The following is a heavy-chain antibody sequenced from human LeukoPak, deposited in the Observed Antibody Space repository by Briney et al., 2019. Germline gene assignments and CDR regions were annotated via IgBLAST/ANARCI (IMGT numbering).Heavy chain of an antibody. D-gene: IGHD3-9*01. CDR2: ISGSGGST. V-gene: IGHV3-23*01. Sequence: GGSLRLSCAASGFTFSSYAMSWVRQAPGKGLEWVSAISGSGGSTYYADSVKGRFTISRDNSKNTLYLQMDSLRVEDTAVYYCAKDLVLPGYQPFDSWGQGTLVTVSS. CDR1: GFTFSSYA. CDR3: AKDLVLPGYQPFDS. J-gene: IGHJ4*02.